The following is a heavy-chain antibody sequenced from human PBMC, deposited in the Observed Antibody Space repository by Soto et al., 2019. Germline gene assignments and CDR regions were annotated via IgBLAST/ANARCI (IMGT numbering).Heavy chain of an antibody. Sequence: SGGSLRLSCAASGFTFSNYAMNWVRQAPGKGLEWVSAISGSGGSTYYADSVKGRFTISRDNAKNTLYLQMNSLRAEDTAVYYCAKDGAYYYDSSGYFYFQHWGQGTLVTVSS. CDR2: ISGSGGST. J-gene: IGHJ1*01. CDR1: GFTFSNYA. V-gene: IGHV3-23*01. CDR3: AKDGAYYYDSSGYFYFQH. D-gene: IGHD3-22*01.